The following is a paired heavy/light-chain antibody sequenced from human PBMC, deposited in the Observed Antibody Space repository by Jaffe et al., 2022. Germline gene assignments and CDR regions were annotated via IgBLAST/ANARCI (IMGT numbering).Light chain of an antibody. CDR2: GNS. Sequence: QSVLTQPPSVSGAPGQRVTISCTGSSSNIGAGYDVHWYQQLPGTAPKLLIYGNSNRPSGVPDRFSGSKSGTSASLAITGLQAEDEADYYCQSYDSSLSGSGVVFGGGTKLTVL. CDR1: SSNIGAGYD. V-gene: IGLV1-40*01. CDR3: QSYDSSLSGSGVV. J-gene: IGLJ2*01.
Heavy chain of an antibody. CDR3: ARHFFRRLVPAAQTWGINWFDP. CDR1: GYSISSGYY. V-gene: IGHV4-38-2*01. Sequence: QVQLQESGPGLVKPSETLSLTCAVSGYSISSGYYWGWIRQPPGKGLEWIGSIYHSGSTYYNPSLKSRVTISVDTSKNQFSLKLSSVTAADTAVYYCARHFFRRLVPAAQTWGINWFDPWGQGTLVTVSS. D-gene: IGHD2-2*01. J-gene: IGHJ5*02. CDR2: IYHSGST.